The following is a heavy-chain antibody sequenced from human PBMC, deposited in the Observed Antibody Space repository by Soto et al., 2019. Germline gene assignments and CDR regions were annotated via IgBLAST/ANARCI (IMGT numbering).Heavy chain of an antibody. Sequence: EVQLLESGGGLVQPGESLRLSCVASGFIFSDYVINWVRQAPGKGLEWVCAIGSGGAGTSYSDSVKGRFTIFRDTSRNTVHMQMNSLRADDTAVYYCANRFVIVPAVLGRNYHYGMDVWGQGTTVTVSS. V-gene: IGHV3-23*01. CDR2: IGSGGAGT. CDR1: GFIFSDYV. D-gene: IGHD2-2*01. CDR3: ANRFVIVPAVLGRNYHYGMDV. J-gene: IGHJ6*02.